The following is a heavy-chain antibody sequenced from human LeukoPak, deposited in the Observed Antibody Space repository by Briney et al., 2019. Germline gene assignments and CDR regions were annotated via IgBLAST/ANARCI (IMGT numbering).Heavy chain of an antibody. Sequence: SETLSLTCIVSSGSISSSPYYWGWIRQSPGKGLEWIGSISYSGTTYYNPSLKSRVTISVDTSKNQFSLKLNSVTAADTAVYYRAANSADYNTLGSSYKVWGQGTLVTVSS. D-gene: IGHD3-10*01. J-gene: IGHJ4*02. CDR1: SGSISSSPYY. V-gene: IGHV4-39*01. CDR2: ISYSGTT. CDR3: AANSADYNTLGSSYKV.